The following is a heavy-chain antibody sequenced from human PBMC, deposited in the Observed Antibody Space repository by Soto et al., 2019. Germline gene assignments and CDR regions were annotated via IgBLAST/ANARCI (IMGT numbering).Heavy chain of an antibody. D-gene: IGHD3-22*01. J-gene: IGHJ6*02. CDR2: IYYSGST. Sequence: QVQLQESGPGLVKPSQTLSLTCTVSGGSISSGGYYWSWIRQHPGKGLEWIGYIYYSGSTYYNPPLKSRVTISVDTSKNQFSLKLSSVTAADTAVYYCARDTSSGSKPDYYYYGMDVWGQGTTVTVSS. V-gene: IGHV4-31*03. CDR1: GGSISSGGYY. CDR3: ARDTSSGSKPDYYYYGMDV.